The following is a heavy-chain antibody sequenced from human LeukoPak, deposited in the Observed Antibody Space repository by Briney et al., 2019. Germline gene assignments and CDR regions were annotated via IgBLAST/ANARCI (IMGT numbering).Heavy chain of an antibody. V-gene: IGHV3-66*01. Sequence: PGGSLRLSCAASGFTVSSNYMTWVRLAPGKGLEWVSVIYSCGGTYYADSVKGRFTISRDNSKNTLYLQMNSLRAEDTAVYYCAKDSLLSGSSWDDFDYWGQGTLVTVSS. CDR1: GFTVSSNY. CDR3: AKDSLLSGSSWDDFDY. J-gene: IGHJ4*02. D-gene: IGHD1-26*01. CDR2: IYSCGGT.